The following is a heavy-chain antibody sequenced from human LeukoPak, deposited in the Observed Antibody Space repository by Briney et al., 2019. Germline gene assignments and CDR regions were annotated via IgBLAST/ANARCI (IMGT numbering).Heavy chain of an antibody. CDR2: ISAYNGNT. CDR1: GYTFTSYG. Sequence: ASVKVSCKASGYTFTSYGISWVRQAPGQGLEWMGWISAYNGNTNYAQKLQGRVTMTTDTSTSTAYMELRNLRSDDTAVYYCAHHALVPAAKRAYYGMDVWGQGTTVTVSS. CDR3: AHHALVPAAKRAYYGMDV. V-gene: IGHV1-18*01. D-gene: IGHD2-2*01. J-gene: IGHJ6*02.